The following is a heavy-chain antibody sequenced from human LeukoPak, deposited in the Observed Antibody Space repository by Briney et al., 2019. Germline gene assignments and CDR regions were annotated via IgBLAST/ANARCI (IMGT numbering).Heavy chain of an antibody. V-gene: IGHV1-2*02. Sequence: GASVKVCCKASGYTFTGYFMHWVRQAPGQGLEWMGWINPNSGGTNYAQKFQGRVTMTRDTSISTAYMELSRLRSDDTAVYYRARDNYYYDSSGYYCNWFYPWGQGTLLTVSS. CDR3: ARDNYYYDSSGYYCNWFYP. CDR2: INPNSGGT. J-gene: IGHJ5*02. CDR1: GYTFTGYF. D-gene: IGHD3-22*01.